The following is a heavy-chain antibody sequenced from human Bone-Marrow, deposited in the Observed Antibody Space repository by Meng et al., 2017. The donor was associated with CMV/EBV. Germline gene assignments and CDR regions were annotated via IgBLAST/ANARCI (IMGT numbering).Heavy chain of an antibody. J-gene: IGHJ4*02. CDR2: VNPTGIRT. Sequence: ASVKVSCKASGYTFTSYDINWVRQAPGQGLEWMGIVNPTGIRTTYSQKFQGRVTMTSDTSTSTVYMELSSLRSDDTAVYYCARDVTFGTGDCFDYWGQGTLVTVSS. CDR3: ARDVTFGTGDCFDY. D-gene: IGHD3-10*01. V-gene: IGHV1-46*01. CDR1: GYTFTSYD.